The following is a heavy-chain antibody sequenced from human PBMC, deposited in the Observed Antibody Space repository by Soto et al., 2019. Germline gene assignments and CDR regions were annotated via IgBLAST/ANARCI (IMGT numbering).Heavy chain of an antibody. V-gene: IGHV4-39*01. CDR2: IYYSWST. CDR3: ARQRTSVVTQAYFDV. J-gene: IGHJ4*02. D-gene: IGHD2-21*02. CDR1: GDSISSRSYY. Sequence: SETLSLTCTVTGDSISSRSYYWGWIRQPPGKVLEWIGSIYYSWSTYNNPSLRSRVSMSIDTSKDQFSLKLKSVTAADTALYFCARQRTSVVTQAYFDVWGQGPMVTV.